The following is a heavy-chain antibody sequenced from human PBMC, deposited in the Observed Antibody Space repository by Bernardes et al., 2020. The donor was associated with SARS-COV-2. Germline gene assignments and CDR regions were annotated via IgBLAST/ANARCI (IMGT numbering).Heavy chain of an antibody. CDR1: SGSINNYY. D-gene: IGHD3-9*01. V-gene: IGHV4-59*08. CDR2: IHYTGST. J-gene: IGHJ4*02. CDR3: ARQMQFRGDILALRY. Sequence: SETLSLTCTVSSGSINNYYWSWVRQPPGKGLQWIGYIHYTGSTSYHPSLQSRVTISVDTSKNQFSLSLRSVTAADTAIYYCARQMQFRGDILALRYWGQGILVTVSS.